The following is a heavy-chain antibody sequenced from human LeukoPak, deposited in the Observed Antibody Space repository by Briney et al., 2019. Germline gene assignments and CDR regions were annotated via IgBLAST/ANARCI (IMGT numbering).Heavy chain of an antibody. D-gene: IGHD5-18*01. J-gene: IGHJ4*02. CDR2: INGDASST. CDR3: ARARGNTYGYFEY. CDR1: GLTLSGYW. V-gene: IGHV3-74*01. Sequence: PGGSLRLSCVASGLTLSGYWMHWVRQAPGEGLVWVSRINGDASSTSYADSVKGRFTISRDNAKSTLYLQMNSLRVEDTAVYYCARARGNTYGYFEYWGQGTLVTVSS.